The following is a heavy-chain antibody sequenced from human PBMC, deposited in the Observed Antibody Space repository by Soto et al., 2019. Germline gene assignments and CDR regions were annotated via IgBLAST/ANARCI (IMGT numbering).Heavy chain of an antibody. CDR1: GGSISSSS. CDR2: IYNNGRT. J-gene: IGHJ4*02. V-gene: IGHV4-59*01. CDR3: ARARFCTSTSCYHYFDF. D-gene: IGHD2-2*01. Sequence: SETLSLTCTVSGGSISSSSWSWIRQPPGRGLEWIGYIYNNGRTDYNPSLKSRVTISVDTSKNHFSLKLSSVTPADTAVYYCARARFCTSTSCYHYFDFWGQGTQVTV.